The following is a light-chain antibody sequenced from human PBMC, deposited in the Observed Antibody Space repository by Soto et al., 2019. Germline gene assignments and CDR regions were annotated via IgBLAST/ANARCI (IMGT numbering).Light chain of an antibody. J-gene: IGKJ1*01. CDR3: QHWNNYLWT. CDR1: QTINDW. Sequence: DIQMTQSPSTLSASVGDRVTITCRASQTINDWLAWYQQKPGKAPKLLIYKTSSLESGVPSRFSGSGSGTEFTLTITGLQPEDFATYHCQHWNNYLWTFGQGTKVEIK. CDR2: KTS. V-gene: IGKV1-5*03.